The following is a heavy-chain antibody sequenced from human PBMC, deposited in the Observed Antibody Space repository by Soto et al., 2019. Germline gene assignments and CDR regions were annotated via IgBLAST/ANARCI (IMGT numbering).Heavy chain of an antibody. CDR3: AHTLPRRLCFDY. CDR2: IYWDDDK. V-gene: IGHV2-5*02. CDR1: GFSLSTSGVG. Sequence: QITLKESGPALLKPTQTLTLTCTFSGFSLSTSGVGVGWIRQPPGKALEWLALIYWDDDKRYSPSLKSRLTITKGTSKNQVVLTMTNMDPVDTAPYYCAHTLPRRLCFDYWGKGTLVTVSS. J-gene: IGHJ4*02.